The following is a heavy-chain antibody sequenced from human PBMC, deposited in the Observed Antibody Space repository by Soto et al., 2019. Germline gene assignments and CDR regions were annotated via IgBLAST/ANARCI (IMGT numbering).Heavy chain of an antibody. Sequence: EVQLVESGGGLVKPGGSLRLSCEASGLTFTNAWMTWVRQAPGKGLEWVGRIKSKTDGGTIAYAAPVKGRFSISRDDSNNPLYLQMNSLKTEDTAVYYCVNSGYYHGVDVWGQRTTVIVSS. CDR1: GLTFTNAW. J-gene: IGHJ6*02. CDR2: IKSKTDGGTI. CDR3: VNSGYYHGVDV. V-gene: IGHV3-15*07. D-gene: IGHD1-20*01.